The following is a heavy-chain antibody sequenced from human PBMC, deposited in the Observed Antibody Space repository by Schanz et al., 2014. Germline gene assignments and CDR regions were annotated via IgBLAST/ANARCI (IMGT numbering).Heavy chain of an antibody. Sequence: QVQLVQSGAELRKPGTSVKVSCKTSGYTFSNDDINWVRQAIGQGPEWMGRIIPILGIANYAQNFQGRVTITADKSTSTAYMELTSLRSEDTAVYYCAGTYCSSTSCYLWENYYMDVWGKGTTVTVSS. D-gene: IGHD2-2*01. CDR1: GYTFSNDD. J-gene: IGHJ6*03. CDR2: IIPILGIA. CDR3: AGTYCSSTSCYLWENYYMDV. V-gene: IGHV1-69*09.